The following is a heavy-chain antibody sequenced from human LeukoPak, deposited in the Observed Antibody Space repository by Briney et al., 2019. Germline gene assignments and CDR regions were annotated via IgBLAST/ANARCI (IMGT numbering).Heavy chain of an antibody. D-gene: IGHD6-19*01. V-gene: IGHV3-23*01. CDR2: ITDDGYNT. Sequence: GGSLRLSCAASGFTFSAFAMTWVRQAPGKGLEWVSTITDDGYNTYSADSVKGRITFSRDNSKNTLSLQLRSLRAEDTAVYYCATDLSYTSGASDHWGQGTLVTVSS. J-gene: IGHJ4*02. CDR1: GFTFSAFA. CDR3: ATDLSYTSGASDH.